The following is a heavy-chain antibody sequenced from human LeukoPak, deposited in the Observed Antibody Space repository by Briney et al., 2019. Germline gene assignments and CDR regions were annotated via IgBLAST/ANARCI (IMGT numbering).Heavy chain of an antibody. CDR2: ISSSSSYI. J-gene: IGHJ6*02. D-gene: IGHD2-2*01. CDR1: GFTFSSYS. CDR3: ARGSGVDIVVVPAASYYGMDV. V-gene: IGHV3-21*01. Sequence: NPGGSLRLSCAASGFTFSSYSMNWVRQAPGKGLEWVSSISSSSSYIYYADSVKGRFTISRDNAKNSLYLQMNSLRAEDTAVYYCARGSGVDIVVVPAASYYGMDVWGQGTTVTVSS.